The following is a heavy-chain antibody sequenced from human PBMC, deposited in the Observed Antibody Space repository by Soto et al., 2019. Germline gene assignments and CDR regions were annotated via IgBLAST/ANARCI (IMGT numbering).Heavy chain of an antibody. V-gene: IGHV3-30*18. J-gene: IGHJ4*02. Sequence: PGGSLRLSCAASGFTFNSYGMHWVRQAPGKGLEWVAVISYDGSNKYYADSVKGRFTISRDNSKNTLYLQMNSLRAEDTAVYYCAKDQYYYDSSGYLEGHFDYWGQGTLVTVSS. CDR1: GFTFNSYG. CDR2: ISYDGSNK. D-gene: IGHD3-22*01. CDR3: AKDQYYYDSSGYLEGHFDY.